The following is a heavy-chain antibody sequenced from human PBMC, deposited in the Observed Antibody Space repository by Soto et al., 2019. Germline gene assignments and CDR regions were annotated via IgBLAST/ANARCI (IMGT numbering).Heavy chain of an antibody. J-gene: IGHJ6*02. CDR2: ISSSSSTI. Sequence: GGSLRLSCAASGFTFSSYSMNWVRQAPGKGLEWVSYISSSSSTIYYADSVKGRFTISRDNAKNSLYLQMNSLRDEDTAVYYCARDEGFGATANYYYYYGMDVWGQGTTVTVLL. D-gene: IGHD3-10*01. CDR1: GFTFSSYS. V-gene: IGHV3-48*02. CDR3: ARDEGFGATANYYYYYGMDV.